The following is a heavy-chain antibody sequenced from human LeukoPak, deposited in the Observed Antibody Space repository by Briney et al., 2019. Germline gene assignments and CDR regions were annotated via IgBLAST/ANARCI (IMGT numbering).Heavy chain of an antibody. V-gene: IGHV3-48*03. CDR3: VRLNIYGFV. D-gene: IGHD5-18*01. J-gene: IGHJ4*02. Sequence: PGGSLRLSCAASGFTFSSYEMNWVRQAPGKGLEWVSYIGSSGGTIFYADSVKGRFTISRDNAKNSLYLQMNSLRAEDTAVYYCVRLNIYGFVWGQGTLVTVSS. CDR1: GFTFSSYE. CDR2: IGSSGGTI.